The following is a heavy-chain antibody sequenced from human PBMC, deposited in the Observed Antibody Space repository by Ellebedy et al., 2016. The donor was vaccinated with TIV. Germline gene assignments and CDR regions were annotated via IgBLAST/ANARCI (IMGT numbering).Heavy chain of an antibody. CDR1: GFSLSGYW. J-gene: IGHJ4*02. CDR3: GRAVGSGSCY. Sequence: GGSLRLSCAASGFSLSGYWMRVGGGGPGKGLECGAHIKQDGREKYCVDSVKGRFTISRDNAKNSLYLQMHSLRAEDTAVYYCGRAVGSGSCYWGQGTLVTVSS. CDR2: IKQDGREK. D-gene: IGHD3-10*01. V-gene: IGHV3-7*01.